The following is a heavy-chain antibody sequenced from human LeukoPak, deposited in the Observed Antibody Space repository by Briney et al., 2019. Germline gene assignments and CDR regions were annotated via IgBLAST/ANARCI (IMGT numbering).Heavy chain of an antibody. CDR3: ARERVVVVPAAMYYYGMDV. J-gene: IGHJ6*02. CDR1: GFTFSSYG. CDR2: IWYDGSNK. V-gene: IGHV3-33*01. Sequence: GRSLRLSCAASGFTFSSYGMHWVRQAPGKGLDWVAVIWYDGSNKYYADSVKGRFTISRDNSKNTLYLQMNSLRAEDTAVYYCARERVVVVPAAMYYYGMDVWGQGTTVTVSS. D-gene: IGHD2-2*01.